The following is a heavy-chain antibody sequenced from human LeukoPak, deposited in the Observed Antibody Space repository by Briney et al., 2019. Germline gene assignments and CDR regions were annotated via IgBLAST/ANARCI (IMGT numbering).Heavy chain of an antibody. CDR3: ARGLSKLLWFGELSNYFDY. CDR1: GGSFSGYY. D-gene: IGHD3-10*01. V-gene: IGHV4-34*01. J-gene: IGHJ4*02. Sequence: SEILSLTCAVYGGSFSGYYWSWIRQPPGKGLEWIGEINHSGSTNYNPSLKSRVTISVDTSKNQFSLKLSSVTAADTAVYYCARGLSKLLWFGELSNYFDYWGQGTLVTVSS. CDR2: INHSGST.